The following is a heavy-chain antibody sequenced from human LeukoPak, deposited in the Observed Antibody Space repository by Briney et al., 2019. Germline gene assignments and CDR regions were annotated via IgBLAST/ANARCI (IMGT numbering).Heavy chain of an antibody. CDR3: ATDLKGEAATPTVFDY. V-gene: IGHV1-24*01. D-gene: IGHD6-13*01. CDR2: FDPEDGET. Sequence: ASVKVSCKVSGYTLTELSMHWVRQAPGKGLEWMGGFDPEDGETIYAQKFQGRVTMTEDTSTDTAYMELSSLRSEDTAVYYCATDLKGEAATPTVFDYWGQGTLVTVSS. CDR1: GYTLTELS. J-gene: IGHJ4*02.